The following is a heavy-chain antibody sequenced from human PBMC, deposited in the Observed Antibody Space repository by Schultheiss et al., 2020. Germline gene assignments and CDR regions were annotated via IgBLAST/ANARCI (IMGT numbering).Heavy chain of an antibody. CDR3: AKVPYDSSGSIYFQH. Sequence: GGSLRLSCAASGFTFSSYAMSWVRQAPGKGLEWVSAISGSGGSTYYADSVKGRFTISRDNSKNTLYLQMNSLRAEDTAVYYCAKVPYDSSGSIYFQHWGQGTLVTVYS. CDR1: GFTFSSYA. V-gene: IGHV3-23*01. D-gene: IGHD3-22*01. CDR2: ISGSGGST. J-gene: IGHJ1*01.